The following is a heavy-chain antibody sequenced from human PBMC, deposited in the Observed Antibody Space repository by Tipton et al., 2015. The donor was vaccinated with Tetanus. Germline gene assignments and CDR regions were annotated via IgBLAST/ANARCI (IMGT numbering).Heavy chain of an antibody. V-gene: IGHV4-34*01. Sequence: GLVKPSETLSLTCAVYGGSFSGYYWSWIRQPPGKGLEWIGEINHSGSTNYNPSLKSRVTISVDTSKNQFSLKLSSVTAADTAVYYCAREAYSYGFYYYYGMNVWGQGTTVTVSS. CDR2: INHSGST. CDR1: GGSFSGYY. D-gene: IGHD5-18*01. CDR3: AREAYSYGFYYYYGMNV. J-gene: IGHJ6*02.